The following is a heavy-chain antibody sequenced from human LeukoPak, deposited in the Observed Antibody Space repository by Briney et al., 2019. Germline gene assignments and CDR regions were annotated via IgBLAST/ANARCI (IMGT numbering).Heavy chain of an antibody. CDR1: GFTVSPNY. CDR3: ARHIVGATVAFDI. Sequence: GGSLRLSCAASGFTVSPNYMTWVRQARGKGLEWVSVIYSGGSTYYADSVKGRFTISRDNSKNTLYLQMNTLRAEDTAVYYCARHIVGATVAFDIWGQGTMVTVSS. J-gene: IGHJ3*02. CDR2: IYSGGST. D-gene: IGHD1-26*01. V-gene: IGHV3-66*04.